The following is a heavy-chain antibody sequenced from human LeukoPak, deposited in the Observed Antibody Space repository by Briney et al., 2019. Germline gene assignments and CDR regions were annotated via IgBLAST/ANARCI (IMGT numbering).Heavy chain of an antibody. CDR1: GGSISSGDYY. D-gene: IGHD2-2*01. CDR3: ARDRLGSGSSTSCRYYYYGMDV. J-gene: IGHJ6*02. CDR2: IYYRGST. V-gene: IGHV4-30-4*01. Sequence: SQTLSLTCTVSGGSISSGDYYWSWIRQPPGKGLEWRGYIYYRGSTYYNPSLKSRATISVDTSKHQFSLKLSSVTAADTAVYYCARDRLGSGSSTSCRYYYYGMDVWGQGTTVTVSS.